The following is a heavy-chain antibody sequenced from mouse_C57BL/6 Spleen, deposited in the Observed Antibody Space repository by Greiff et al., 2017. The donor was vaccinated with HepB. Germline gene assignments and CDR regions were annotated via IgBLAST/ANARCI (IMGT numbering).Heavy chain of an antibody. CDR3: ARGGGPTVVATGDFDY. CDR1: GYTFTSYG. J-gene: IGHJ2*01. Sequence: QVQLQQSGAELARPGASVKLSCKASGYTFTSYGISWVKQRTGQGLEWIGEIYPRSGNTYYNEKFKGKATLTADKSSSTAYMELRSLTSEDSAVYFCARGGGPTVVATGDFDYWGQGTTLTVSS. CDR2: IYPRSGNT. V-gene: IGHV1-81*01. D-gene: IGHD1-1*01.